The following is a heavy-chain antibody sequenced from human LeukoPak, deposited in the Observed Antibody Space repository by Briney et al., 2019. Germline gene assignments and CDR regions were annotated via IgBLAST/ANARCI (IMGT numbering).Heavy chain of an antibody. D-gene: IGHD6-6*01. CDR3: AKDEFRSQSIAARPIPS. CDR1: GFTFSSYG. CDR2: IRYDGSNK. V-gene: IGHV3-30*02. J-gene: IGHJ5*02. Sequence: GGSLRLSCAASGFTFSSYGMHWVRQAPGKGLEWVAFIRYDGSNKYYADSVKGRFTISRDNSKNTLYLQMNSLRAEDTAVYYCAKDEFRSQSIAARPIPSWGQGTLVTVSS.